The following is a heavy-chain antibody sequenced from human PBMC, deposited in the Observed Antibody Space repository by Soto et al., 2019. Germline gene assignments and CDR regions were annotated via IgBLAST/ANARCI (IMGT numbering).Heavy chain of an antibody. Sequence: ASVKVSCKASGYTFTSYDISWVRQAPGQGLEWMGWISAYNGNTNYAQKLQGRVTMTTDTSTSTAYMELRSLRSDDTAVYYCARYGSGSYWPLTTGYYGMDVWGQGTTVTVS. D-gene: IGHD3-10*01. J-gene: IGHJ6*02. CDR3: ARYGSGSYWPLTTGYYGMDV. CDR2: ISAYNGNT. V-gene: IGHV1-18*01. CDR1: GYTFTSYD.